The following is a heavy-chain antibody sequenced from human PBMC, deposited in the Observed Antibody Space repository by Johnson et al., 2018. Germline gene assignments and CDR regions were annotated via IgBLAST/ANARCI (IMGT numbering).Heavy chain of an antibody. V-gene: IGHV3-30-3*01. CDR2: ISFDGSNQ. Sequence: QVQLVESGGGVVHXGRSLRLSCAASTFTFFTYAFHWVRQAPGKGLEWVAVISFDGSNQYSADSVKGRFTISRDNSKNTLYMQMNSRRAEDTGVYYCAKDMSSSSSIYYYGMDVWGQGTTVTVSS. CDR1: TFTFFTYA. J-gene: IGHJ6*02. D-gene: IGHD6-6*01. CDR3: AKDMSSSSSIYYYGMDV.